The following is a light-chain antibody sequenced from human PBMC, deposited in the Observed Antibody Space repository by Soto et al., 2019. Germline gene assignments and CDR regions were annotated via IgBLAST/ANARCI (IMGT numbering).Light chain of an antibody. J-gene: IGLJ1*01. CDR1: SSNIGSNY. CDR2: RNN. CDR3: AAWDDSLSGYV. Sequence: QSVLTQPPSASGTPGQRDTISCSGSSSNIGSNYVYWYQQLPGTAPKLLIYRNNQRPSGVPDRFSGSKSGTSASLAISGLRSEDEADYYCAAWDDSLSGYVFGTRTKVTVL. V-gene: IGLV1-47*01.